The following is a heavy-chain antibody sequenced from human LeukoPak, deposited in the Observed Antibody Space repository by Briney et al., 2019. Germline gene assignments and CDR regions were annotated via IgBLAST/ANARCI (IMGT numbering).Heavy chain of an antibody. CDR3: ARVFGRQLPDY. J-gene: IGHJ4*02. V-gene: IGHV1-18*01. D-gene: IGHD1-26*01. Sequence: GASVKVSCKASGYTFTNYGITWVRQAPGQGLEWMGWRSAYNGNTKYAQKLQGRVTMTTDTSTNTAYMELRSLRSDDTAVYYCARVFGRQLPDYWGQGTLVTVSS. CDR2: RSAYNGNT. CDR1: GYTFTNYG.